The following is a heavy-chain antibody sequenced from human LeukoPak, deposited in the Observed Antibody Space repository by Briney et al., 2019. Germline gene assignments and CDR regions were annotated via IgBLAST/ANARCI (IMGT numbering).Heavy chain of an antibody. J-gene: IGHJ1*01. Sequence: KVSCKASGYTFTGYYMHWVRQAPGQGLEWMGRIDPSDSYTNYSPSFQGHVTISADKSISTAYLQWSSLKASDTAMYYCAGAGIAVAGNAEYFQHWGQGTLVTVSS. CDR2: IDPSDSYT. D-gene: IGHD6-19*01. V-gene: IGHV5-10-1*01. CDR3: AGAGIAVAGNAEYFQH. CDR1: GYTFTGYY.